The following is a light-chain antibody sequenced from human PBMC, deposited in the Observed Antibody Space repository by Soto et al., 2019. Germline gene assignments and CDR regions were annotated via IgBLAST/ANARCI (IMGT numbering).Light chain of an antibody. CDR2: GAS. V-gene: IGKV3-15*01. Sequence: EIVLTQSPATLSVSPGERATLSCRASQSVSSNLAWYQQKPGQAHRLLIYGASTRATGIPARFSGSGSGTEFTLTIRSLQSEDFAVYYCQQYNNWPITFGQGIRLEIK. J-gene: IGKJ5*01. CDR3: QQYNNWPIT. CDR1: QSVSSN.